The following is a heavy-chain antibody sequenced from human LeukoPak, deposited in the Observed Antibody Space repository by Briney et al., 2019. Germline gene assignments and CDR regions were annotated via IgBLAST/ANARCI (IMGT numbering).Heavy chain of an antibody. Sequence: GGSLRLSCAASGFTFDDYGMSWVRQAPGKGLEWVAGISDGGGSRNYADSVKGRFTISRDNPKNTLYLQMNSLRAEDTAVYFCAKRGVVIRAVIIVGFHKEAYYFDYWGQGALVTVSS. CDR3: AKRGVVIRAVIIVGFHKEAYYFDY. J-gene: IGHJ4*02. D-gene: IGHD3-10*01. V-gene: IGHV3-23*01. CDR2: ISDGGGSR. CDR1: GFTFDDYG.